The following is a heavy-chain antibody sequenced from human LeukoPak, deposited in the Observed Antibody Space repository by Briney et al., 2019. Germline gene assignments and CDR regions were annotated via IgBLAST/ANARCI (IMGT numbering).Heavy chain of an antibody. V-gene: IGHV1-2*02. Sequence: ASVQVSCQASGYTFTDYYMHWVRQPPGQGLEGMGWINPNSGGTNYAQKFQGRVTMTRDTSISTAYMELSRLRADDTAVYYCARGCGGDCYSGYWGQGTLVTVSS. CDR1: GYTFTDYY. CDR2: INPNSGGT. J-gene: IGHJ4*02. D-gene: IGHD2-21*02. CDR3: ARGCGGDCYSGY.